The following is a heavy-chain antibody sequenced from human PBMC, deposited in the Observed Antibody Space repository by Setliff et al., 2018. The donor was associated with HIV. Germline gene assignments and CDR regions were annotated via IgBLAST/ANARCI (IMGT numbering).Heavy chain of an antibody. Sequence: PSETLSLTCAVYGGSFSGYYWSWIRQSPEKRLEWIGEINHSGGTHYNPSLRSRVIISMDTSKNQFSLKLSSVTAADTAVYYCARDRYTYAYLDYWGQGTLVTVSS. D-gene: IGHD5-18*01. CDR2: INHSGGT. J-gene: IGHJ4*02. V-gene: IGHV4-34*01. CDR3: ARDRYTYAYLDY. CDR1: GGSFSGYY.